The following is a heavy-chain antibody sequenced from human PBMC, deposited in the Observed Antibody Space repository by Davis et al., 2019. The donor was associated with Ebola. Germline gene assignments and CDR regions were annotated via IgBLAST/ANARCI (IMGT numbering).Heavy chain of an antibody. D-gene: IGHD6-13*01. J-gene: IGHJ4*02. CDR1: GFTFSSFW. V-gene: IGHV3-30*18. CDR2: ISYDGSNK. Sequence: GGSLRLSCAASGFTFSSFWMSWVRQAPGKGLEWVAVISYDGSNKYYADSVKGRFTISRDNSMNTLYLQMNSLRAEDTAVYYCAKDGLFIDSSWFFGYWGQGTLVTVSS. CDR3: AKDGLFIDSSWFFGY.